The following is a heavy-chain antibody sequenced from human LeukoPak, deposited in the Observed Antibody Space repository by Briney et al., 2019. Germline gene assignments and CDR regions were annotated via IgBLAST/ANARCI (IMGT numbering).Heavy chain of an antibody. V-gene: IGHV3-48*03. J-gene: IGHJ4*02. CDR3: ARKLY. CDR1: GFTFSSYA. CDR2: ISSSGRTI. D-gene: IGHD1-1*01. Sequence: PGGSLRLSCAASGFTFSSYAMHWVRQAPGKGLEWLSSISSSGRTIYYADSVKGRFTISRDDAKNSLYLQMNSLRAEDTAVYYCARKLYWGQGTLVTVSS.